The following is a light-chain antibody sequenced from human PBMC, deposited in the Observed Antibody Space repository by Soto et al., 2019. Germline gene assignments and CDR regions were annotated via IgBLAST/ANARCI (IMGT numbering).Light chain of an antibody. J-gene: IGKJ1*01. Sequence: IGVTQSPATLALSSWERATLSFRASQSVSIYLAWYRQKPGPGPRLLISDAPNRATGLPARFSGSGSGTPFTLTISSLEPEDFAVYYCQQRNNRPWTFGQGTKVDIK. V-gene: IGKV3-11*01. CDR2: DAP. CDR1: QSVSIY. CDR3: QQRNNRPWT.